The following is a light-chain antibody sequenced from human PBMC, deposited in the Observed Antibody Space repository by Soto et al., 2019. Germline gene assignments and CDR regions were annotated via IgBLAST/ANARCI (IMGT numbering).Light chain of an antibody. CDR1: QSVRTY. CDR3: QQHDTWPRT. V-gene: IGKV3-11*01. J-gene: IGKJ1*01. CDR2: DAA. Sequence: EIVLTQSPVTLSLSPGERATLSCRASQSVRTYLAGYHDKPGQAPRRLIYDAATSGSAGPARFCGSGSGTDFTLTISSREPEDFVIDYCQQHDTWPRTFGQGTKVDIK.